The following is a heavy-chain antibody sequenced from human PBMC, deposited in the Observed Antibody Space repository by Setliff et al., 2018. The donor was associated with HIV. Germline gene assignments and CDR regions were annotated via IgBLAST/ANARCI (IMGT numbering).Heavy chain of an antibody. CDR1: GGSFSGYY. V-gene: IGHV4-34*01. CDR3: SRSYCGGDCSLVVDTNWFDP. J-gene: IGHJ5*02. CDR2: INHSGST. D-gene: IGHD2-21*01. Sequence: PSETLSLTCAVYGGSFSGYYWSWIRQPPGKGLEWIGEINHSGSTNYNMSLWSRVTISLDASRNQFSLELSSVTAADTAVYYCSRSYCGGDCSLVVDTNWFDPWGQGTQVTVSS.